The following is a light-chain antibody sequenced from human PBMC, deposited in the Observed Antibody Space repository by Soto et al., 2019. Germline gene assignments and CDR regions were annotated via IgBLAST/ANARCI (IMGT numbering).Light chain of an antibody. Sequence: DMERNPPPSTLSGSVGERVTIPCRASQTISSWLAWYQQKPGKAPKLLIYEASRLESGVPSRISGSGSGTEFTLTISSLQPDDLATYYIQHSTRYPWTIEQGTKVDI. V-gene: IGKV1-5*03. J-gene: IGKJ1*01. CDR3: QHSTRYPWT. CDR2: EAS. CDR1: QTISSW.